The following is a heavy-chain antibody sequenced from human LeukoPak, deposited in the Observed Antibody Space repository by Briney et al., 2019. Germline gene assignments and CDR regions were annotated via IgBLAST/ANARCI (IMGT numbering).Heavy chain of an antibody. CDR3: ARSDFFDY. V-gene: IGHV3-74*01. J-gene: IGHJ4*02. CDR1: GFTFSSYW. CDR2: INGDGSST. D-gene: IGHD2-21*01. Sequence: GGSLRLSCAASGFTFSSYWMHWVRQAPGKGLVWVSRINGDGSSTFYADSVKGRFTISRDNAKNTLYLQMSSLRAEDTAVYYCARSDFFDYWGQGTLVPVSS.